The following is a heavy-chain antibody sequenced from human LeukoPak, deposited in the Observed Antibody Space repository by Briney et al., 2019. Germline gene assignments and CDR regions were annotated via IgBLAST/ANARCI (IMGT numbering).Heavy chain of an antibody. CDR3: ARRPWSGYYDSSGYYRNWFDP. D-gene: IGHD3-22*01. CDR1: GGSFSGYY. J-gene: IGHJ5*02. V-gene: IGHV4-34*01. Sequence: SETLSLTCAVYGGSFSGYYWSWIRQPPGKGLEWIGEISHSGSTNYNPSLKSRVTISVDTSENQFSLKLSSVTAADTAVYYCARRPWSGYYDSSGYYRNWFDPWGQGTLVTVSS. CDR2: ISHSGST.